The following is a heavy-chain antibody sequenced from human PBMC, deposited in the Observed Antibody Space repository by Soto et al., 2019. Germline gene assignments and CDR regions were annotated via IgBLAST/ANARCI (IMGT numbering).Heavy chain of an antibody. CDR3: ARGSWTTDVYGDYVDY. CDR2: INSDGSST. V-gene: IGHV3-74*01. CDR1: GFTFSSYW. J-gene: IGHJ4*02. D-gene: IGHD4-17*01. Sequence: GGSLRLSCAASGFTFSSYWMHWVRQAPGKGLVWVSRINSDGSSTSYADSVKGRFTISRDNAKNTLYLQMNSLRAEDTAVYYCARGSWTTDVYGDYVDYWGQGTLVTVSS.